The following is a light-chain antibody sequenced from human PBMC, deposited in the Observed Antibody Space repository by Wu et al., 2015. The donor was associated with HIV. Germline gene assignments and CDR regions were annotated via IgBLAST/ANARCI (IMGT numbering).Light chain of an antibody. V-gene: IGKV1-39*01. CDR3: QQNYNTPWT. CDR2: AAS. J-gene: IGKJ1*01. Sequence: DIQMTQSPSSPSASVGDRVTITCRASQSVSIFLNWYQQKPGKAPKLLIYAASNFQSGVPSRFRGSGSGTDFSLTISSLQPEDFATYYCQQNYNTPWTFGQGTKVEIK. CDR1: QSVSIF.